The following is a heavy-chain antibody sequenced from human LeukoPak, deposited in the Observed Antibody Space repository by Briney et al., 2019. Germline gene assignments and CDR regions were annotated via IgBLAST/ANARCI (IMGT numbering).Heavy chain of an antibody. Sequence: TGGSLRLSCAASGFTFSTCALSWVRQAPGKGLEWVSGISGSGISTYYADSVKGRFTISRDNSKNTLYLQMNSLRAEDTAVYYCAKNNLYYYDRWGQGTLVTVSS. D-gene: IGHD3-22*01. CDR1: GFTFSTCA. J-gene: IGHJ4*02. CDR3: AKNNLYYYDR. CDR2: ISGSGIST. V-gene: IGHV3-23*01.